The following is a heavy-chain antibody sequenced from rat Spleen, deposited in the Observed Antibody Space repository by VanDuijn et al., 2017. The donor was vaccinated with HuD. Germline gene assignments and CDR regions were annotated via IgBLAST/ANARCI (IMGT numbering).Heavy chain of an antibody. CDR2: IWGNGNT. CDR1: GFSLSNYG. V-gene: IGHV2-13*01. CDR3: ARADVAGLSTDGI. J-gene: IGHJ2*01. D-gene: IGHD1-2*01. Sequence: QVQLKESGPGLVQPSQTLSLTCTVSGFSLSNYGVIWVRQPPGKGLEWMGVIWGNGNTNYNSVLKSRLSITRDTSKSQIYLKMNSLQIEDTATYFCARADVAGLSTDGIWGQGIMVTVSS.